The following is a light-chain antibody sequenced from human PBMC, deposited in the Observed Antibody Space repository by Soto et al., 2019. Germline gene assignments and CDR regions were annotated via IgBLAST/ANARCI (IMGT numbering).Light chain of an antibody. CDR3: LSYDSSLSGWV. J-gene: IGLJ3*02. Sequence: QSVLTQPPSVSGAPGQRVTISCTGSSSNIGAGYDVHWYQQLPGTAPKLLIYGNSNRPSGVPDRFSGSKSGTSASLAITGFQAEDEADYYCLSYDSSLSGWVFGGGTKLTVL. CDR1: SSNIGAGYD. CDR2: GNS. V-gene: IGLV1-40*01.